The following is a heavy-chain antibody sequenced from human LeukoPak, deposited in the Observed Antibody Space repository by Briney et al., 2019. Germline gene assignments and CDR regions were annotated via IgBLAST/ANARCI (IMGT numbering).Heavy chain of an antibody. J-gene: IGHJ4*02. CDR2: ISYDGTNK. CDR1: GITFSRFA. Sequence: GGSLRLSCAASGITFSRFAMHWVRQAPGKGLEWVAIISYDGTNKYYLDSVKGRFTISRDNSKNTLYLQMDSLRAEDTAVYYCTRGTVPGLATTYGTYFDSWGQGTLVTVSS. V-gene: IGHV3-30*04. CDR3: TRGTVPGLATTYGTYFDS. D-gene: IGHD5-12*01.